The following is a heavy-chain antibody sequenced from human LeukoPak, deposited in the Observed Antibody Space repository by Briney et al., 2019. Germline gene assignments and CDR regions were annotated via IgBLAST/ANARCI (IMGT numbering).Heavy chain of an antibody. J-gene: IGHJ4*02. D-gene: IGHD6-19*01. CDR3: AKVRLPPNIAVAATLDF. V-gene: IGHV3-9*01. Sequence: LTGRSLRLSCAASGFTFDDYAMHWVRQAPGKGLEWVSGISWNSGSIGYADSVKGRFTVSRDNAKNTVYLQMNSLRAEDTAMYYCAKVRLPPNIAVAATLDFWGQGTLVTVSS. CDR1: GFTFDDYA. CDR2: ISWNSGSI.